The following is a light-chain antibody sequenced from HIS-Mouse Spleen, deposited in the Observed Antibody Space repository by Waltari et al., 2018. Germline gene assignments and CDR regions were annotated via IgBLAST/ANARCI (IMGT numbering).Light chain of an antibody. J-gene: IGLJ2*01. CDR1: SSDVGGYTY. V-gene: IGLV2-11*01. CDR3: CSYAGSYTLV. CDR2: DVS. Sequence: QSALTQPRSVSGSPGQSVTISCTGTSSDVGGYTYVSWYQQHPGKAPKLMLYDVSKRPSGVPDRFSGSKSGNTASLTISGLQAEDEADYYCCSYAGSYTLVFGGGTKLTVL.